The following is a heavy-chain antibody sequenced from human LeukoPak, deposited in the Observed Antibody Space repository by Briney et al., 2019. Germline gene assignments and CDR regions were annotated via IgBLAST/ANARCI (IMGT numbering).Heavy chain of an antibody. Sequence: SQTLSLTCTVSGGSISSGSYYWSWIRQPAGKGLEWIGRIYTSGSTNYNPSLKSRVTISVDTYKNQFSLKLSSVTAADTAVYYCARHSGWFDYWGQGTLVTVSS. D-gene: IGHD6-19*01. CDR1: GGSISSGSYY. CDR2: IYTSGST. CDR3: ARHSGWFDY. J-gene: IGHJ4*02. V-gene: IGHV4-61*02.